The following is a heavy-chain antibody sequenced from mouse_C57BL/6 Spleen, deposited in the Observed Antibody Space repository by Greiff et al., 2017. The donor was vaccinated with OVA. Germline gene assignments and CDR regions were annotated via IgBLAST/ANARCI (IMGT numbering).Heavy chain of an antibody. J-gene: IGHJ4*01. CDR2: IWGDGST. CDR3: AKEGITTVVATDYYAMDY. D-gene: IGHD1-1*01. CDR1: GFSLTSYG. V-gene: IGHV2-3*01. Sequence: QVQLKESGPGLVAPSQSLSITCTVSGFSLTSYGVSWVRQPPGKGLEWLGVIWGDGSTNYHSALISRLSIRKDNSKSQVFLKLNSLQTDDTATDYCAKEGITTVVATDYYAMDYGGQGTSVTVSS.